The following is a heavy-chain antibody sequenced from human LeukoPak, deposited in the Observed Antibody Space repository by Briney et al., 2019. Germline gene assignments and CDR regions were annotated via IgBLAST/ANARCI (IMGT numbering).Heavy chain of an antibody. V-gene: IGHV1-2*06. D-gene: IGHD3-3*01. CDR2: INPSGGGT. Sequence: GASVKVSCKASGYTFTGYYMHWVRQAPGQGLEWMGRINPSGGGTNYAQKFQGRVTMTRDTSISTAYMELSRLRSDDTAVYYCARGVYYDFWSDIWGQGTMVTVSS. J-gene: IGHJ3*02. CDR1: GYTFTGYY. CDR3: ARGVYYDFWSDI.